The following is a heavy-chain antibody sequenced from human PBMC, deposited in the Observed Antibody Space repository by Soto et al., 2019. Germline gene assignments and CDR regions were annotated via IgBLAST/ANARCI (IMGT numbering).Heavy chain of an antibody. Sequence: SGGSLRLSCAASGFTVSSNYMSWVRQAPGTGLEWVSVIYSGGSTYYADSVKGRFTISRDNSKNTLYLQMNSLRAEDTAVYYCARDRYSGSYYSGFDYWSQGTMVTVYS. CDR2: IYSGGST. CDR3: ARDRYSGSYYSGFDY. D-gene: IGHD1-26*01. V-gene: IGHV3-53*01. J-gene: IGHJ4*02. CDR1: GFTVSSNY.